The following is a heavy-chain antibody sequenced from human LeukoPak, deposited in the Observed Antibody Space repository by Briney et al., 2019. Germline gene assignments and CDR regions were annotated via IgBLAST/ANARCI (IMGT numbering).Heavy chain of an antibody. CDR3: ARGIKYYDSSGYYYLW. CDR1: GYTFTSYY. J-gene: IGHJ4*02. Sequence: ALVKVSCKASGYTFTSYYMHWVRQAPGQGLEWMGIINPSGGSTSYAQKFQGRVTMTRDTSTSTVYMELSSLRSEDTAVYYCARGIKYYDSSGYYYLWWGQGTLVTVSS. V-gene: IGHV1-46*01. CDR2: INPSGGST. D-gene: IGHD3-22*01.